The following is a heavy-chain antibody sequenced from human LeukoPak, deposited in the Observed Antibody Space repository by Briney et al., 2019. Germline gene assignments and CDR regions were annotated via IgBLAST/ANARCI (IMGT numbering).Heavy chain of an antibody. V-gene: IGHV1-2*02. J-gene: IGHJ4*02. D-gene: IGHD4-4*01. Sequence: GASVKVPCKASGYTFTGNYMHWVRQAPGQGLEWMGWIFPNSGGTEYALKFQGRVTMTRDTSISTAYMELSSLRSDDTAVYYCVAVTYTNYDDFDYWGQGTLVTVSS. CDR3: VAVTYTNYDDFDY. CDR1: GYTFTGNY. CDR2: IFPNSGGT.